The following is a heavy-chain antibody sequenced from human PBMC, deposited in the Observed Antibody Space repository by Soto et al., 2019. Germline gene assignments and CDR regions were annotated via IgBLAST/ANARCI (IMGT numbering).Heavy chain of an antibody. D-gene: IGHD3-22*01. J-gene: IGHJ4*02. V-gene: IGHV1-69*13. CDR2: IIPIFGTA. CDR1: GGTFSSYA. CDR3: ARGAYYDSSGYTPYGY. Sequence: SVKVSCKASGGTFSSYAISWVRQAPGQGLEWMGGIIPIFGTANYAQKFQGRVTITADESTSTAYMELSSLRSEDTAVYYCARGAYYDSSGYTPYGYWGQGTLVTVSS.